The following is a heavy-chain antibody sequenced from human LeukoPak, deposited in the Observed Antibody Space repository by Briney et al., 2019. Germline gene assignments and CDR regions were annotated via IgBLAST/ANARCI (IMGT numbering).Heavy chain of an antibody. CDR1: GFTFRSYS. J-gene: IGHJ4*02. Sequence: QPGGPLRLSCVASGFTFRSYSMNWVRQAPGKGLEWVSYISSSGSTIYYADAVKGRFTISRDNSKNTLYLQMNSLRAEDTAVYYCASLGGHDYWGQGTLVTVSS. CDR3: ASLGGHDY. V-gene: IGHV3-48*01. CDR2: ISSSGSTI.